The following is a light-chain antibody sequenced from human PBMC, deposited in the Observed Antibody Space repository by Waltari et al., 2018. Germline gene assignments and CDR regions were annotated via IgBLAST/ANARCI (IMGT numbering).Light chain of an antibody. J-gene: IGKJ4*01. Sequence: DIQMTQSPSSLSAFVGERVTITCQASQEITNCLNWYQQKPGKAPKLLICDAFNLQSGVPLRFSGRGSGTNFTFTISALQPEDTATYFCQQFDNLPLTFGGGTKVEI. CDR1: QEITNC. CDR3: QQFDNLPLT. CDR2: DAF. V-gene: IGKV1-33*01.